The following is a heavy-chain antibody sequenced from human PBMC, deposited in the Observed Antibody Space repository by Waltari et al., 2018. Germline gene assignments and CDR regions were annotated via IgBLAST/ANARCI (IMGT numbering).Heavy chain of an antibody. Sequence: EVQLVESGGGLVQSGESLRLACAASGFNVGRHYLSWVRQSPGRWLEWVSVIYSGGNKYHADSVRGRFFISRDNSKNTLFLQMNSLRAEDTAIYYCAMSFDRTGYAIMPSDYWGRGTQVTVSS. J-gene: IGHJ4*02. CDR2: IYSGGNK. D-gene: IGHD3-22*01. V-gene: IGHV3-66*01. CDR1: GFNVGRHY. CDR3: AMSFDRTGYAIMPSDY.